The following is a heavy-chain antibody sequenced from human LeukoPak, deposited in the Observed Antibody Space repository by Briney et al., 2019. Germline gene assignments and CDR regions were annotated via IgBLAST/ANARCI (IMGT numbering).Heavy chain of an antibody. CDR2: TYYRSKWYN. J-gene: IGHJ5*02. Sequence: SQTLSLTCAISGDSVSSNSAAWNWIRQSPSRGLEWLGSTYYRSKWYNDYAVSVKSRITINPDTSKNQFSLQLNSVTPEDTAVYYCARGQSVAATTGYWFDPWGQGTLVTVSS. CDR3: ARGQSVAATTGYWFDP. D-gene: IGHD2-15*01. V-gene: IGHV6-1*01. CDR1: GDSVSSNSAA.